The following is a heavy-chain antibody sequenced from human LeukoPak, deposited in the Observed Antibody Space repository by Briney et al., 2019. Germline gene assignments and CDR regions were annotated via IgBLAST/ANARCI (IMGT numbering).Heavy chain of an antibody. CDR3: ARDSTSNYYGSGIHWFDP. V-gene: IGHV4-38-2*02. J-gene: IGHJ5*02. Sequence: SETLSLTCTVSGCTISSGYYWGWIRQPPGKGLVWIGSIYHSGSTYYNPSLKSRVTISVDTSKNQFSLKLSSVTAADTAVYYCARDSTSNYYGSGIHWFDPRGQGTLVTVSS. CDR1: GCTISSGYY. D-gene: IGHD3-10*01. CDR2: IYHSGST.